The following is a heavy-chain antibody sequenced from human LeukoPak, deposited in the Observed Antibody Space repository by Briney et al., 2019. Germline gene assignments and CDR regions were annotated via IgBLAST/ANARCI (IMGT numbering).Heavy chain of an antibody. J-gene: IGHJ4*02. CDR3: ARAPDYYDSSGYHFDY. CDR1: GGSISSSSYY. D-gene: IGHD3-22*01. CDR2: IYYSGST. Sequence: SETLSLTCTVSGGSISSSSYYWGWIRQPPGKGLEWIGSIYYSGSTYYNPSLKSRVTISVDTSKNQFSLKLSSVTAADTAVYYCARAPDYYDSSGYHFDYWGQGTLVTVSS. V-gene: IGHV4-39*01.